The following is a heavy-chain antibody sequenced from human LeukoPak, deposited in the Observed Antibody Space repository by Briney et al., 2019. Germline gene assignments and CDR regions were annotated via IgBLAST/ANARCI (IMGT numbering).Heavy chain of an antibody. D-gene: IGHD6-6*01. CDR1: GASISSGSDY. CDR3: ARVSYSSSSIDY. Sequence: KSSETLSLTCTVSGASISSGSDYWGWIRQSGGKGLEWIVRIYTSGSTNYNPSLKSRVTLSVDTSKNQFSLKLSSVTAADTAVYFCARVSYSSSSIDYWGQGTLVTVSS. V-gene: IGHV4-61*02. J-gene: IGHJ4*02. CDR2: IYTSGST.